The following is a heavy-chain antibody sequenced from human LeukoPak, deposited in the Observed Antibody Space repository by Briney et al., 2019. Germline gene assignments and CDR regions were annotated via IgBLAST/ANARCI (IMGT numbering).Heavy chain of an antibody. CDR2: IDPNSGGT. D-gene: IGHD3-16*01. J-gene: IGHJ5*02. CDR1: GYSFTDYY. V-gene: IGHV1-2*02. Sequence: ASVKVSCKTSGYSFTDYYMHWVRQAPGQGLEWMGWIDPNSGGTSSAQKFQGRITMTRDTSITTVYMEVTWLTSDDTAIYYCARADRLRGGPYLIGPWGQGTLVTVSS. CDR3: ARADRLRGGPYLIGP.